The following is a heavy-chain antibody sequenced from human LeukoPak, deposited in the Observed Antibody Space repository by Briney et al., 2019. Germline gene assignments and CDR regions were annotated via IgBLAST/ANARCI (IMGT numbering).Heavy chain of an antibody. J-gene: IGHJ4*02. V-gene: IGHV1-8*01. CDR3: ARGISYDSSGYVYYFDY. Sequence: ASVKVSCKASGYTFTSYDINWVRQATGQGLEWMGWMNPNSGNTGYAQKFQGRVTMTRNTSISTAYMELSSLRSEDTAVYYCARGISYDSSGYVYYFDYWGQGTLVTVSS. D-gene: IGHD3-22*01. CDR1: GYTFTSYD. CDR2: MNPNSGNT.